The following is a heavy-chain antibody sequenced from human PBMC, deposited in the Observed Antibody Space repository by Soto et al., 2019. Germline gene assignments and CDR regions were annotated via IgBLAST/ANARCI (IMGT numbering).Heavy chain of an antibody. CDR3: ARGPYYGSGSLDY. J-gene: IGHJ4*02. CDR1: GFSFVTYT. Sequence: EVQLVESGGGLVQPGGSLRLSCAASGFSFVTYTMNWVRQAPGKGLEWISYISTSSTTIYYSDSVMDRFTISRDHAKNSLFLQMNRLRAEDTAVYYCARGPYYGSGSLDYWGQGTLVTVSS. D-gene: IGHD3-10*01. CDR2: ISTSSTTI. V-gene: IGHV3-48*01.